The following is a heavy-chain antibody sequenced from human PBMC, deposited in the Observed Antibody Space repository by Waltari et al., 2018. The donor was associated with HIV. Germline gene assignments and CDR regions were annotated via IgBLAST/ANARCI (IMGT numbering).Heavy chain of an antibody. J-gene: IGHJ6*02. D-gene: IGHD2-2*02. CDR3: ARLVVPAAISNYYYGMDV. CDR2: INHSGST. Sequence: QVQLQQWGAGLLKPSETLSLTCAVHARSFSGYYWSWIRQPPGTGLEWIGEINHSGSTNYNPSLKSRVTISVDTSKNQFSLKLSSVTAADTAVYYCARLVVPAAISNYYYGMDVWGQGTTVTVSS. V-gene: IGHV4-34*01. CDR1: ARSFSGYY.